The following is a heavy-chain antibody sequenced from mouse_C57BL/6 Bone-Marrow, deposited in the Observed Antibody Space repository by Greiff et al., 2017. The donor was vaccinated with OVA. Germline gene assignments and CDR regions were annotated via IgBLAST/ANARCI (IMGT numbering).Heavy chain of an antibody. CDR2: FDPENGDT. CDR1: GFNIKDAY. D-gene: IGHD2-1*01. V-gene: IGHV14-4*01. CDR3: TSYGNFDY. J-gene: IGHJ2*01. Sequence: EVQLQQSGAELVRPGASVKLSCTASGFNIKDAYMHWVKQRPERGLEWIGWFDPENGDTEYASKFQGKATITADTSSNTAYLQLSSLTSEDTAVYYCTSYGNFDYWGQGTTLTVSS.